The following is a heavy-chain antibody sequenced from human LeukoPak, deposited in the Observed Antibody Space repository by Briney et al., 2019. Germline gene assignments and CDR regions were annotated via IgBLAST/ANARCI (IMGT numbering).Heavy chain of an antibody. V-gene: IGHV4-4*07. J-gene: IGHJ4*02. CDR2: IYTSGST. CDR1: GGSISSYY. CDR3: ARGTVLLWFGESPLFDY. Sequence: SSETLSLTCTVSGGSISSYYWSWIRQPAGKGLEWIGRIYTSGSTNYNPSLKSRVTISVDTSKNQFSLKLSSVTAADTAVYYCARGTVLLWFGESPLFDYWGQGTLVTVSS. D-gene: IGHD3-10*01.